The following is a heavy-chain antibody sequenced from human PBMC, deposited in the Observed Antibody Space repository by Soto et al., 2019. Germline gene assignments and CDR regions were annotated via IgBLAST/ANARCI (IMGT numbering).Heavy chain of an antibody. CDR3: ARHDCSGGSCYSEGVDY. J-gene: IGHJ4*02. Sequence: QLPLQESGPGLVKPSETLSLTCTVSGGSISSSSYYWGWIRQPPGKGLEWIGSIYYSGSTYYNPSLKSRVTISVDTSKNQFSLKLSSVTAADTAVYYCARHDCSGGSCYSEGVDYWGQGTLVTVSS. D-gene: IGHD2-15*01. CDR2: IYYSGST. V-gene: IGHV4-39*01. CDR1: GGSISSSSYY.